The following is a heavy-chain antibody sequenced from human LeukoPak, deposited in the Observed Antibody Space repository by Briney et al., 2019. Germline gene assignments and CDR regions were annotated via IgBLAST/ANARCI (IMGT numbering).Heavy chain of an antibody. Sequence: PSETLSLTCTVSGGSISSYYWSWIRQPPGKGLEWIGYIYYSGSTNYNPSLKSRVTISVDTSKNQFSLKLSSVTAADTAVYYCARPSGGDSSSWYVPEAFDIWGQGTMVTVSS. J-gene: IGHJ3*02. CDR3: ARPSGGDSSSWYVPEAFDI. D-gene: IGHD6-13*01. CDR1: GGSISSYY. V-gene: IGHV4-59*01. CDR2: IYYSGST.